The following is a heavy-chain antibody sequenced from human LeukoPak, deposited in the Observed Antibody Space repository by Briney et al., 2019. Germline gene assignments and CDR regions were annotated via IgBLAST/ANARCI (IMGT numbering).Heavy chain of an antibody. V-gene: IGHV3-21*01. CDR3: ARDPLGRAADY. D-gene: IGHD7-27*01. Sequence: PGGSLRLSCAASGFAFSSYSMNWVRQAQGKGLEWVSSISSSNTYVYYAESVKGRFTISRDNAKNSLYLQMNSLRAEDTAVYYCARDPLGRAADYWGQGSLVTVSS. CDR1: GFAFSSYS. CDR2: ISSSNTYV. J-gene: IGHJ4*02.